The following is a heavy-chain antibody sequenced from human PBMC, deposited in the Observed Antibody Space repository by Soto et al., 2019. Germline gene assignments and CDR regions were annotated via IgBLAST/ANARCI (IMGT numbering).Heavy chain of an antibody. Sequence: PSETLSLTCAVYGGSFSGYYWSWIRLPPGKGLEWIGEINHSGSTNYNPSLKSRVTISVDTSKNQFSLKLSSVTAADTAVYYCARGKLSDYVWGSYRYHFDYWGQGTVVTVSS. CDR2: INHSGST. CDR3: ARGKLSDYVWGSYRYHFDY. D-gene: IGHD3-16*02. J-gene: IGHJ4*02. CDR1: GGSFSGYY. V-gene: IGHV4-34*01.